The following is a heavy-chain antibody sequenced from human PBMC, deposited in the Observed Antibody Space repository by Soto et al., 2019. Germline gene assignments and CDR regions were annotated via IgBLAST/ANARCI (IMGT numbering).Heavy chain of an antibody. J-gene: IGHJ5*02. V-gene: IGHV1-8*01. Sequence: QVQLVQSGAEVKKPGASVKVSCKASGYTFTSYDINWVRQATGQGLEWMGWMNPNSGNTGYAQKFQGRVTMTRNTSIDTAYMELSSLRSEDTAVYYCARGRLYRIAVADYWFDPWGQGTLVTVSS. D-gene: IGHD6-19*01. CDR2: MNPNSGNT. CDR1: GYTFTSYD. CDR3: ARGRLYRIAVADYWFDP.